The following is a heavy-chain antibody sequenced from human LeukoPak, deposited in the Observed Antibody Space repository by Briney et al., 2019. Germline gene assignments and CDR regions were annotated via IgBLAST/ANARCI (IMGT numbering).Heavy chain of an antibody. V-gene: IGHV4-59*08. J-gene: IGHJ4*02. Sequence: PSGTLSLTCTVSGDSLSTNYWNWLRQPPGKGLEWIGYIHNTGSTNYNPSLESRVTISVDPSHNQFSLKLSSVTAADTAVYYCARRDSGSYSYWGQGALVTV. CDR1: GDSLSTNY. D-gene: IGHD1-26*01. CDR3: ARRDSGSYSY. CDR2: IHNTGST.